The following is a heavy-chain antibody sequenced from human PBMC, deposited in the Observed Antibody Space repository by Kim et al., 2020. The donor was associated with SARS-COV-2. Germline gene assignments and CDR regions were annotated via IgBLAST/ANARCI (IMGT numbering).Heavy chain of an antibody. CDR3: ARGPAGLWFGGDDAFDI. CDR1: GGSISSGGYS. V-gene: IGHV4-30-2*01. Sequence: SETLSLTCAVSGGSISSGGYSWSWIRQPPGKGLEWIGYIYHSGSTYYNPSLKSRVTISVDRSKNQFSLKLSSVTAADTAVYYCARGPAGLWFGGDDAFDIWGQGTTVTVSS. D-gene: IGHD3-10*01. J-gene: IGHJ3*02. CDR2: IYHSGST.